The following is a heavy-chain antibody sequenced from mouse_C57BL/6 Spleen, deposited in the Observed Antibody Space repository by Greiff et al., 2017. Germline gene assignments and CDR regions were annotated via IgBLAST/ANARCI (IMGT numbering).Heavy chain of an antibody. CDR1: GYTFTDYY. Sequence: QVQLQQSGAELVKPGASVKLSCKASGYTFTDYYINWVKQRPGQGLEWIARIYPGSGNTYYNEKFKGKATLTAEKSSSTAYMQLSSLTSEDSAVYFCHYYGSSYGYFDYWGQGTTLTVSS. J-gene: IGHJ2*01. D-gene: IGHD1-1*01. V-gene: IGHV1-76*01. CDR2: IYPGSGNT. CDR3: HYYGSSYGYFDY.